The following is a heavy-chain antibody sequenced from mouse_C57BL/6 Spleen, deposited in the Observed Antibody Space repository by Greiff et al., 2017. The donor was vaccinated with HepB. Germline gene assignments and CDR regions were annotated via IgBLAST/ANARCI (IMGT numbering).Heavy chain of an antibody. CDR3: ARCYSNYVAVFAY. CDR1: GYTFTSYT. J-gene: IGHJ3*01. Sequence: VQLQQSGAELARPGASVKMSCKASGYTFTSYTMHWVKQRPGQGLEWIGYINPSSGYTKYNQKFKDKATLTADKSSSTAYMQLSSLTSEDSAVYYCARCYSNYVAVFAYWGQGTLVTVSA. V-gene: IGHV1-4*01. D-gene: IGHD2-5*01. CDR2: INPSSGYT.